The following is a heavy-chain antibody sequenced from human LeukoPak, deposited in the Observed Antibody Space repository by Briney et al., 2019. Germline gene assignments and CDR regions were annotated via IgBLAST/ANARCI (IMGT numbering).Heavy chain of an antibody. CDR1: GGTFSSYA. V-gene: IGHV1-69*06. J-gene: IGHJ6*03. D-gene: IGHD1/OR15-1a*01. CDR2: IIPIFGTA. Sequence: ASVKVSCKASGGTFSSYAISWVRQAPGQGLEWMGGIIPIFGTANYAQKFQGRVTITADKSTSTAYMELSSLRSEDTAVYYCARGLEHGNYYYYMDVWGKGTTVTVSS. CDR3: ARGLEHGNYYYYMDV.